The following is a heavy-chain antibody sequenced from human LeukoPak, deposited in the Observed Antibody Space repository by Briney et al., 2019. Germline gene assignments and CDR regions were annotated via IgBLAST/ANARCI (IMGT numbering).Heavy chain of an antibody. D-gene: IGHD5-24*01. J-gene: IGHJ4*02. CDR2: IDTDGSTT. V-gene: IGHV3-74*01. CDR3: VRDRDGYNY. Sequence: AGGSLRLSCAASGFTFSNSLMHWVRQVPGKGLVWVARIDTDGSTTHYADSVKGRFTISRDNAKNTLYLQTNILRAEDTTVYYCVRDRDGYNYWGQGTLVTVSS. CDR1: GFTFSNSL.